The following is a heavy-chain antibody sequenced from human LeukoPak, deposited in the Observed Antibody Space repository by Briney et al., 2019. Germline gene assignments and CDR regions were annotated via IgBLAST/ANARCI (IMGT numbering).Heavy chain of an antibody. D-gene: IGHD7-27*01. CDR2: IWYDGSNK. CDR1: GFTFSSYG. J-gene: IGHJ4*02. CDR3: AKGTNWGGEGFDY. Sequence: GGFLRLSCAASGFTFSSYGMHWVRQAPGKGLEWVAVIWYDGSNKYYADSVKGRFTISRDNSKNTLYLQMNSLRAEDTAVYYCAKGTNWGGEGFDYWGQGTLVTVSS. V-gene: IGHV3-33*06.